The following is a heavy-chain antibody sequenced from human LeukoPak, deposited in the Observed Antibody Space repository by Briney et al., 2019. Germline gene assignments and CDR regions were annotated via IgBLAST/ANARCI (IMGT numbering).Heavy chain of an antibody. CDR3: AKASMVRGVI. CDR2: INTDGSST. V-gene: IGHV3-74*01. D-gene: IGHD3-10*01. Sequence: GGSLRLSCAASGFTFSSYWMHWVRQAPGKGLVWVSRINTDGSSTYYADSVKGRFTISRDNSKNTLYLQMNSLRAEDTAVYYCAKASMVRGVIWGQGTLVTVSS. CDR1: GFTFSSYW. J-gene: IGHJ4*02.